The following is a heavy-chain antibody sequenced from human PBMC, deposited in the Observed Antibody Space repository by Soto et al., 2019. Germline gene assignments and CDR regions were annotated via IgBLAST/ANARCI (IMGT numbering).Heavy chain of an antibody. J-gene: IGHJ4*02. CDR1: GGSISSSSYY. V-gene: IGHV4-39*01. D-gene: IGHD6-25*01. CDR2: IYYSGST. Sequence: SETLSLTCTVSGGSISSSSYYWGWIRQPPGKGLEWIGSIYYSGSTFYNPSLKSRVTISVDTSKNQFSLKLSSVTAADTAVYYCARHRGVKRLDFDYWGQGTLVTVSS. CDR3: ARHRGVKRLDFDY.